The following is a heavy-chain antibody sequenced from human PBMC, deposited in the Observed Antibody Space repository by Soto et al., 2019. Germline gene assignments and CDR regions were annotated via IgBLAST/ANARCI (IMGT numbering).Heavy chain of an antibody. Sequence: SETLSLTCIVSGDSVTIDHSYWSWLRQPTGKGLEWTCPIFSTGAATARPCLKGRVIMSIDASKSQFSMCRTPVTAAASAIYDCSRGGADSAGSSLGRRLDVWGQGTTVTVSS. CDR3: SRGGADSAGSSLGRRLDV. CDR2: IFSTGAA. D-gene: IGHD3-10*01. CDR1: GDSVTIDHSY. V-gene: IGHV4-61*01. J-gene: IGHJ6*02.